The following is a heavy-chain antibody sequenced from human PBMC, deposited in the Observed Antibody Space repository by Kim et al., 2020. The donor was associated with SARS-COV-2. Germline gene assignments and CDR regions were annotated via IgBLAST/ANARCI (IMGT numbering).Heavy chain of an antibody. J-gene: IGHJ2*01. Sequence: GESLKISCKGSGFHFTSYWIGLVRQMPGKGLEWMGIIYPGDSDTRYSPSFQGQVTISADKSISTAYLQWSSLKASDTAMYYFARLGEEWGYCSGGSCNWYLDLWGRGTLVTVSS. D-gene: IGHD2-15*01. CDR2: IYPGDSDT. V-gene: IGHV5-51*01. CDR1: GFHFTSYW. CDR3: ARLGEEWGYCSGGSCNWYLDL.